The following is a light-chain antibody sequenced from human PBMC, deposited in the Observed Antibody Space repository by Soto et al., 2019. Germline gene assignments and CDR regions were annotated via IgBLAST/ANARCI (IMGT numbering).Light chain of an antibody. CDR2: GAS. CDR1: QSVSSN. V-gene: IGKV3-15*01. J-gene: IGKJ1*01. Sequence: EIVMTQSPATLSVSPGERATLSCRASQSVSSNLAWYQQKPGQAPRLLIYGASTRATGIPARFIGSGSWTEFTLTISSLQPEDFPVYYCQQYNNWPGTFGQGTKVDIK. CDR3: QQYNNWPGT.